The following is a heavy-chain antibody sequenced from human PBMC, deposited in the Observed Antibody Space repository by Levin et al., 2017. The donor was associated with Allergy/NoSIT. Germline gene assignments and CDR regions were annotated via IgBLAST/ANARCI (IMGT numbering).Heavy chain of an antibody. CDR1: GFTFSSYA. V-gene: IGHV3-30*18. J-gene: IGHJ4*02. D-gene: IGHD3-3*01. CDR3: AKDVSLAGVTSEYFDY. CDR2: ITFDGSTK. Sequence: GESLKISCAASGFTFSSYAMHWVRLAPGKGLEWVAVITFDGSTKYFADSVQGRLTISRDNSKYTLYLQLDSLRAEDTAVYYCAKDVSLAGVTSEYFDYWGQGTLVTVSS.